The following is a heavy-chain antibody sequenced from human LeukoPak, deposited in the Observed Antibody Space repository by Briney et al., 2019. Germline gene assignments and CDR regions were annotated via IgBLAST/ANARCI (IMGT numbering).Heavy chain of an antibody. V-gene: IGHV3-66*01. Sequence: GGSLRLSCAASGFTFSSNYMSWVRQAPGKGLEWVSVIYSGGGTYYADSVKGRFTISRDNSKNTLYLQMNSLRAEDTAVYYCARDLAASGIDPWGQGTLVTVSS. CDR3: ARDLAASGIDP. CDR2: IYSGGGT. J-gene: IGHJ5*02. CDR1: GFTFSSNY. D-gene: IGHD6-13*01.